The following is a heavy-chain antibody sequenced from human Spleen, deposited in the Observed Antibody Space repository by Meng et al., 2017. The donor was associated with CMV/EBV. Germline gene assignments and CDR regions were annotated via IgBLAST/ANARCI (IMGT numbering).Heavy chain of an antibody. Sequence: SGYTFTSCDINWVRQDTGQGLEWMGWMNPNGGNTAYAPKFQGRLTMTRTTSINTAYMDLSSLRSEDTAIYYCTRGRGSTHKGNWFDPWGQGTLVTVSS. CDR3: TRGRGSTHKGNWFDP. V-gene: IGHV1-8*01. CDR1: GYTFTSCD. J-gene: IGHJ5*02. D-gene: IGHD3-10*01. CDR2: MNPNGGNT.